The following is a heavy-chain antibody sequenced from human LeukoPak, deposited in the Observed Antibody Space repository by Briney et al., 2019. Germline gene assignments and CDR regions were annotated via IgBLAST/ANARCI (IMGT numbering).Heavy chain of an antibody. CDR1: GFTFSSYA. Sequence: GGSLRLSCAASGFTFSSYAMSWVRQAPGKGLEWVSAISGSGGSTYYADPVKGRFTISRDNSKNTLYPQMNSLRAEDTAVYYCAKVRQFLDAFDIWGQGTMVTVSS. V-gene: IGHV3-23*01. CDR2: ISGSGGST. D-gene: IGHD2/OR15-2a*01. J-gene: IGHJ3*02. CDR3: AKVRQFLDAFDI.